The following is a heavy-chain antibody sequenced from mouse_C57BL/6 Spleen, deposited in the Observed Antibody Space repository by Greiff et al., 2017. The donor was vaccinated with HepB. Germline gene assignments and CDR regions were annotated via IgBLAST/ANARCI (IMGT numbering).Heavy chain of an antibody. D-gene: IGHD1-1*01. CDR2: TFYSGIT. CDR1: GFSINSDCY. CDR3: ARGDYYGSSYPWFAY. Sequence: VQLQQSGPSLVRPSQTLSLTCTVTGFSINSDCYWIWIRQFPGNKLEYIGYTFYSGITYYNPSLESRTYITRDTSKNQFSLKLSSVTTEDTATYYCARGDYYGSSYPWFAYWGQGTLVTVSA. J-gene: IGHJ3*01. V-gene: IGHV3-3*01.